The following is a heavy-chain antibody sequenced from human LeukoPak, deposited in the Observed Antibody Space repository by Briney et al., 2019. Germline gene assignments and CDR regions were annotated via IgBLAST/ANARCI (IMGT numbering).Heavy chain of an antibody. Sequence: SETLSLTCTVSGGSISSGEYYWTWIRQPPGKGLEWIGYIYHSGSTFYNSSLKSRVAISLNTSKNQFSLKLNSVTDADTAVYYCARDRWDRSGYYGMDVWGQGTTVTVSS. CDR2: IYHSGST. CDR3: ARDRWDRSGYYGMDV. CDR1: GGSISSGEYY. D-gene: IGHD3-22*01. V-gene: IGHV4-30-4*01. J-gene: IGHJ6*02.